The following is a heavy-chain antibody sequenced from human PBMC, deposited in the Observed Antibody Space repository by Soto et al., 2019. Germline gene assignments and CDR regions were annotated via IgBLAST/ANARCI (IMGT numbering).Heavy chain of an antibody. J-gene: IGHJ4*02. V-gene: IGHV1-69*06. D-gene: IGHD3-3*01. CDR2: IVPSVGTV. CDR3: ARRDTSGFLRYFDN. Sequence: QMQLVQSGAEVKKPGSSVKVSCKASGGTLSSFINYPINWVRQAPGQGLGWMGGIVPSVGTVNYAQKFQGRVTITADKSTGTAYMEVSSLRSEDTALYYCARRDTSGFLRYFDNWGQGTLVTVSS. CDR1: GGTLSSFINYP.